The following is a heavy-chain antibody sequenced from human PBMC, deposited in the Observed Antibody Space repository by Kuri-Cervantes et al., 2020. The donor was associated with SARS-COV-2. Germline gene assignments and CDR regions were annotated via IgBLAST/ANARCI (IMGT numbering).Heavy chain of an antibody. V-gene: IGHV1-18*01. CDR1: GYTFTSNG. Sequence: ASVKVSCKASGYTFTSNGISWVRQAPGQGLEWMGWISAYNGNTNYAQKLQGRVTMTTDTSTSTAYMELRSLRSDDTAVYYCARGEGAAPDLDAFDIWGQGTMVTVSS. CDR3: ARGEGAAPDLDAFDI. J-gene: IGHJ3*02. D-gene: IGHD1-26*01. CDR2: ISAYNGNT.